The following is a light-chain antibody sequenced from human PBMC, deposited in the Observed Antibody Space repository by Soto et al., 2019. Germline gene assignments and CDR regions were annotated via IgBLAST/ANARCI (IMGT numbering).Light chain of an antibody. Sequence: DVVMTQSPLSLPVTLGQPASISCRSSESLAYSDGNTYLNWFQQRPGQSPRRLIYHVSKRDSGGPDRFSGSGSGTDFPLKISRVEAEDVGVYYCMQGTHWPPRFRAGTKVDIK. J-gene: IGKJ4*01. CDR1: ESLAYSDGNTY. CDR2: HVS. V-gene: IGKV2-30*01. CDR3: MQGTHWPPR.